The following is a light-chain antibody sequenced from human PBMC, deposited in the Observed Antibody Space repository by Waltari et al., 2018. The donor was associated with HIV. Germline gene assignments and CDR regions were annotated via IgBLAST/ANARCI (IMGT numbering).Light chain of an antibody. Sequence: DIVMTQSPDSLAVSLGERATINCKSSPSVFYSSNNKNYLSWYQQKPGQPPKLLIYWASTRESGVPDRFSGSGSGTDFTLTISSLQAEDVAVYYCQQYYTSSSITFGQGTRLEIK. CDR2: WAS. CDR1: PSVFYSSNNKNY. CDR3: QQYYTSSSIT. V-gene: IGKV4-1*01. J-gene: IGKJ5*01.